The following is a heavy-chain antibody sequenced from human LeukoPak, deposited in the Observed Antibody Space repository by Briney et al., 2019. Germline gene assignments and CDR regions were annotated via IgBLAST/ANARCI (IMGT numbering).Heavy chain of an antibody. CDR3: ASRSSVVRGVYYFDY. V-gene: IGHV4-34*01. Sequence: PSETLPLTCAVYGGSFSGYYWGWIRQPPGKGLEWIGSISNTGSTYFDPSLKSRVTISVDASKNQFSLNLSSVTAADTAVYYCASRSSVVRGVYYFDYWGQGTLVTVSS. J-gene: IGHJ4*02. CDR2: ISNTGST. CDR1: GGSFSGYY. D-gene: IGHD3-10*01.